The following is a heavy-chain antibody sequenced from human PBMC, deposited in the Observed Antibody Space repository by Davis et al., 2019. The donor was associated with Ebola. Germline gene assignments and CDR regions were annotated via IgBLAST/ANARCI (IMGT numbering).Heavy chain of an antibody. CDR3: AVVIDPIDY. D-gene: IGHD2-21*01. CDR1: GFTFSSYG. Sequence: GESLKISCAASGFTFSSYGMHWVRQASGKGLEWVGRIRSKANSYATAYAASVKGRFTIPRDDSKNTAYLQMNSLKTEDTAVYYCAVVIDPIDYWGQGTLVTVSS. V-gene: IGHV3-73*01. CDR2: IRSKANSYAT. J-gene: IGHJ4*02.